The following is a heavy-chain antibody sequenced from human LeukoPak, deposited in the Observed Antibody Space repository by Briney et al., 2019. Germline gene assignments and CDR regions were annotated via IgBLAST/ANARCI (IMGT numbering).Heavy chain of an antibody. CDR2: ISISGSKT. V-gene: IGHV3-23*01. J-gene: IGHJ4*02. D-gene: IGHD4-17*01. Sequence: PGGSLRLSCAASEFDFSSHAMTWVRQAPGKGLEWVSAISISGSKTYYADSVKGRFTISRDNSKNTLYLQKNSLRAEDTAVYYCANEIRPNDYWGQGTQVTVSS. CDR3: ANEIRPNDY. CDR1: EFDFSSHA.